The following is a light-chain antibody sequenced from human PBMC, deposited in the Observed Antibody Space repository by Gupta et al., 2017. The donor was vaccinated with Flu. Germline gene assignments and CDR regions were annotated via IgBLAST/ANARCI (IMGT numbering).Light chain of an antibody. V-gene: IGKV1-5*03. CDR3: QHYNTYPWT. CDR1: QTISTW. Sequence: DIQMTQSPSTLSASVGDRVTITCRASQTISTWLAWYQQKPGKAPNLLIYKASTLESGVPSSFSGSGSGAEFILTISSLQPDDFATYYCQHYNTYPWTFGQGTNVEIK. J-gene: IGKJ1*01. CDR2: KAS.